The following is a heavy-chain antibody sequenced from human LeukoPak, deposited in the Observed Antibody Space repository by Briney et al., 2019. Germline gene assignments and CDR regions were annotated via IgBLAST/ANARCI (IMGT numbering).Heavy chain of an antibody. J-gene: IGHJ4*02. CDR2: IYTSGST. Sequence: SETLSLTCTVSGGSISSYYWSWIRQPPGKGLEWIGYIYTSGSTNYNPSLKSRVTISVDTSKNQFSLKLSSVTAADTAVYYCARSIAAAGLGLDYWGQGTLVTVSS. CDR1: GGSISSYY. CDR3: ARSIAAAGLGLDY. V-gene: IGHV4-4*09. D-gene: IGHD6-13*01.